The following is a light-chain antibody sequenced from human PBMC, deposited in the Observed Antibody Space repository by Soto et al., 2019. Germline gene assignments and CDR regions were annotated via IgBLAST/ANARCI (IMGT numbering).Light chain of an antibody. Sequence: TQPRSVSWSPGQSVTISCTGTSSDVVGYNYVSWYQQHPGKAPKLMIYDVSKRPSGFHDRFSGSKSGNTASLTISGLQAEDEADYYCCSYAASXTQGFGTGIKVXV. CDR1: SSDVVGYNY. CDR3: CSYAASXTQG. J-gene: IGLJ1*01. CDR2: DVS. V-gene: IGLV2-11*01.